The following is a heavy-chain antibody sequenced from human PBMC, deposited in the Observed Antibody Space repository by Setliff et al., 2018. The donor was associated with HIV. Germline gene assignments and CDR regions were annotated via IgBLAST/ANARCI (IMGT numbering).Heavy chain of an antibody. J-gene: IGHJ4*02. V-gene: IGHV3-7*03. CDR2: INQDGSEK. CDR1: GFIFNTYW. D-gene: IGHD3-16*01. CDR3: ARDCAYVRCPFFDY. Sequence: GGSLRLSCAASGFIFNTYWMSWVRQAPGKGLEWVANINQDGSEKYYVDSVKGRFTISRDNAKNSLYLQMNSLRAEDTAVYYCARDCAYVRCPFFDYWGQGTLVTVSS.